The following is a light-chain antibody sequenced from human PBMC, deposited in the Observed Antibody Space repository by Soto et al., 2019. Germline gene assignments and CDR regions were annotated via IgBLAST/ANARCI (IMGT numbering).Light chain of an antibody. Sequence: QSALTQPASVSGSPGQSITISCTGTSNDVGSYNVVSWYQQHPGKAPKLMIYEVTKRPSGISNRFSGSKSGNTASLTISGLQAEDEGDYHCSYAGGSTWVFGGGTKVTVL. CDR2: EVT. CDR1: SNDVGSYNV. CDR3: CSYAGGSTWV. V-gene: IGLV2-23*02. J-gene: IGLJ3*02.